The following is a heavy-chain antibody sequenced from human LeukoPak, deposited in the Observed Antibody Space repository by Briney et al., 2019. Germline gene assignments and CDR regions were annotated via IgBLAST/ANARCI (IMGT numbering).Heavy chain of an antibody. J-gene: IGHJ3*02. Sequence: SETLSLTCTVSGGSISSGIYYWSWIRQHPGKGLEWIGYIYYSGSTDSKPSLKSRVTMSVDTSMNQFFLKLDSVTAADTAVYYCARVVQTAKTFDIWGQGTMVTVSS. CDR1: GGSISSGIYY. CDR3: ARVVQTAKTFDI. CDR2: IYYSGST. D-gene: IGHD4/OR15-4a*01. V-gene: IGHV4-31*03.